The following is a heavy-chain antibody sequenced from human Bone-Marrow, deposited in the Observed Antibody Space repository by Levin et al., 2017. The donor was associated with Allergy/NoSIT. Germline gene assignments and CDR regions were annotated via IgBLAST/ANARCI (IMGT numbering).Heavy chain of an antibody. Sequence: SSETLSLTCAVSGGSISSGDFSWSWIRQPPGKGLEWVGYIFPNGGTFYNPSLDSRLTISIDRSKNHFSLKLNSLTAADTALYYCARMVRGYFGPAYFDLWGRGTLVTVSS. CDR2: IFPNGGT. D-gene: IGHD3-10*01. CDR3: ARMVRGYFGPAYFDL. J-gene: IGHJ2*01. V-gene: IGHV4-30-2*01. CDR1: GGSISSGDFS.